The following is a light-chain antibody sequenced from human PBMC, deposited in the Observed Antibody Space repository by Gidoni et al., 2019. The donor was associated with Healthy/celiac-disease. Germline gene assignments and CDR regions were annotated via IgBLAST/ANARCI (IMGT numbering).Light chain of an antibody. Sequence: QSALTQPASVSGSPGQSITISCTGTSSDVGGYNYVSWYQQHPGKAPKLMIYEVSNRPSGVSNRFSGSKSGKTASLTISGLQDEDEADYYCSSYTSSSTVVFGGGTKLTVL. V-gene: IGLV2-14*01. J-gene: IGLJ2*01. CDR3: SSYTSSSTVV. CDR1: SSDVGGYNY. CDR2: EVS.